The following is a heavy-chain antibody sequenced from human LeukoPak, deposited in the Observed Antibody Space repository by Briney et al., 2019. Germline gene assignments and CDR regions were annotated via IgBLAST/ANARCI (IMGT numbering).Heavy chain of an antibody. V-gene: IGHV4-31*03. J-gene: IGHJ6*02. CDR3: ARDRGYYGMDV. Sequence: SQTLSLTRTVSGGSITSGGYYWSWIRQHPGKGLEWIGYFYYSGSTYYNPSRKSRVTISVDTSKNQFSLELSSVTAADTAVYYCARDRGYYGMDVWGQGTTVTVSS. CDR2: FYYSGST. CDR1: GGSITSGGYY.